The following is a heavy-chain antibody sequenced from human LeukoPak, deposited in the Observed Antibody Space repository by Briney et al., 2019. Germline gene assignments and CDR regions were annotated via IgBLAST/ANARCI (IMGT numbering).Heavy chain of an antibody. CDR3: ASQRRVDLGYAFNL. CDR1: GFTFSDYG. V-gene: IGHV3-33*01. D-gene: IGHD2-2*01. Sequence: PGGSLRLSCAASGFTFSDYGMHWVRQATGKGLEWVAFIWYDGTNKYYADSVKGRFTISRDNSKNTLYLQMNSLRADDTAVYYCASQRRVDLGYAFNLWGQGTMVTVSS. J-gene: IGHJ3*01. CDR2: IWYDGTNK.